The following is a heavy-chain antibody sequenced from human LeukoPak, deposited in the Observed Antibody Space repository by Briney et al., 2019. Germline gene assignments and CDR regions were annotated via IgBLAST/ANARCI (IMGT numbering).Heavy chain of an antibody. D-gene: IGHD3-10*01. V-gene: IGHV3-11*06. Sequence: GGSLRLSCAASGFTFSDYYMSWTRQAPGKGLEWVSYISSSSSCTNYADSVKGRFTISRDNAKNSLYLQMNSLRAEDTAVYYCARDPDGSGSYYDYWGQGTLVTVSS. CDR1: GFTFSDYY. CDR2: ISSSSSCT. J-gene: IGHJ4*02. CDR3: ARDPDGSGSYYDY.